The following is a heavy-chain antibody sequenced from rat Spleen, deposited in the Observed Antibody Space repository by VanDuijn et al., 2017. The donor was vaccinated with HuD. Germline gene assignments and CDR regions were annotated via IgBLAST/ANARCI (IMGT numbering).Heavy chain of an antibody. CDR2: ISSDGSST. CDR1: GFTFSDYN. CDR3: ARLYYGYVDY. V-gene: IGHV5-7*01. Sequence: EVQLVESGGGLVQPGRSLKLSCAASGFTFSDYNMAWVRQAPKKGLEWVATISSDGSSTYYRDSVKGRFTFSRDNAKSTLYLQLDSLRSEDTATYYCARLYYGYVDYWGQGVMVTVSS. J-gene: IGHJ2*01. D-gene: IGHD1-7*01.